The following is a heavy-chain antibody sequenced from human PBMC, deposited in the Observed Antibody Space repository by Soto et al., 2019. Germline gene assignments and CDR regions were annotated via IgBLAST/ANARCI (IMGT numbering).Heavy chain of an antibody. CDR2: ISYDGSNK. Sequence: PGGPLRLSCAASGFTFSSYAMHWVRQAPGKGLEWVAVISYDGSNKYYADSVKGRFTISRDNSKNTLYLQMNSLRAEDTAVYYCARDCSRSGGSCGCYWGQRTLVTVSS. CDR3: ARDCSRSGGSCGCY. D-gene: IGHD2-15*01. V-gene: IGHV3-30-3*01. CDR1: GFTFSSYA. J-gene: IGHJ4*02.